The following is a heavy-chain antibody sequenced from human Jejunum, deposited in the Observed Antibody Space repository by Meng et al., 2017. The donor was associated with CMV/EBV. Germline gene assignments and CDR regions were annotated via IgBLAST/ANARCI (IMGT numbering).Heavy chain of an antibody. D-gene: IGHD2/OR15-2a*01. CDR3: AQYCSSTSCSLRAFDY. Sequence: FTFGSYAMSWVRQAPGKGLEWVSLIYSPDNPYYADSVKGRFTISRDNSKNTLYLQMNSLRAEDKAVYYCAQYCSSTSCSLRAFDYWGQGTLVTVSS. CDR2: IYSPDNP. J-gene: IGHJ4*02. CDR1: FTFGSYA. V-gene: IGHV3-23*03.